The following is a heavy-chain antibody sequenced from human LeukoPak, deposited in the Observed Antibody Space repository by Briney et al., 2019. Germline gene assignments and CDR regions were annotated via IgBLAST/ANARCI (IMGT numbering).Heavy chain of an antibody. J-gene: IGHJ4*02. Sequence: PSETLSLTCGVSGGSISSTNWWTWVRQPPGKGLEWIGEVHLDGRTNYNPSLQSRLTMSVDFSENHISLKLTSVTAADTAVYYCARDLDGPENYWGQGTLVTVSS. CDR2: VHLDGRT. V-gene: IGHV4-4*02. D-gene: IGHD3-3*01. CDR3: ARDLDGPENY. CDR1: GGSISSTNW.